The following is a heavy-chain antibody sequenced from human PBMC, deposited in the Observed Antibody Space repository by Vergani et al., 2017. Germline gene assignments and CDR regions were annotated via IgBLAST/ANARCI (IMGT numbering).Heavy chain of an antibody. CDR2: ISSSGSTI. J-gene: IGHJ6*03. CDR1: GFTFSDYY. V-gene: IGHV3-11*01. D-gene: IGHD6-13*01. Sequence: QVQLVESGGGLVKPGGSLRLSCAASGFTFSDYYMSWIRQAPGKGLEWVSYISSSGSTIYYADSVKGRFTISRDNAKNSLYRQMNSLRAEDTAVYYCARTGNWAAAGTLYYYYYMDVWGKGTTVTVSS. CDR3: ARTGNWAAAGTLYYYYYMDV.